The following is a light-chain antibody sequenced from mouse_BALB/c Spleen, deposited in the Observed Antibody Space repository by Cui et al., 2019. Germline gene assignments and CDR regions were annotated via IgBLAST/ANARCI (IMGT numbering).Light chain of an antibody. Sequence: QIVLTQSQAIMSASLGEEITLTCSASSSVSYMHWYQQKSGTSPKLLIYSTSNLASGVPSRFSGSGSGTFYSLAISGVEAEDAADYYCHQWSSYPWTFGGGTKLEIK. V-gene: IGKV4-80*01. CDR3: HQWSSYPWT. CDR2: STS. J-gene: IGKJ1*01. CDR1: SSVSY.